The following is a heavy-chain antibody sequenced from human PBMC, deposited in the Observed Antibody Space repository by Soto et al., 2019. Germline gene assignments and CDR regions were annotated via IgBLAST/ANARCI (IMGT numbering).Heavy chain of an antibody. CDR1: GFSLSTSDVG. J-gene: IGHJ4*02. Sequence: SGPTLVNPTQALTLTCTFSGFSLSTSDVGXGWIRQPPGKALEWLAIIYWDDDKRYSPSLKSRLTITKDTSKNQVVLTVTNMDPVDTATYYCAHSKYSRSSFDYWGQGTLVTVFS. CDR3: AHSKYSRSSFDY. CDR2: IYWDDDK. V-gene: IGHV2-5*02. D-gene: IGHD6-6*01.